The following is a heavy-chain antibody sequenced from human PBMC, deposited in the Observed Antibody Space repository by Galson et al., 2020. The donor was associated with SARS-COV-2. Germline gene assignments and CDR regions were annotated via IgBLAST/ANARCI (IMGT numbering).Heavy chain of an antibody. J-gene: IGHJ4*02. Sequence: SETLSLTCAVYGGSFSGNYWSWIRQPPGKGLEWIGEINHSGSTNYNPSLKSRVTISIDTSKNQFSLKLSSVTAADTAVYYCARAIPSIRYLGWLPSDYFDYGGQGTLVTVSS. V-gene: IGHV4-34*01. D-gene: IGHD3-9*01. CDR1: GGSFSGNY. CDR3: ARAIPSIRYLGWLPSDYFDY. CDR2: INHSGST.